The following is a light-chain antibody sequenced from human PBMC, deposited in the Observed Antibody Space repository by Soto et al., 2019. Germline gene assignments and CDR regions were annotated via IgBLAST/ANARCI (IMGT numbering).Light chain of an antibody. Sequence: EIVMTQSPVTLSVSPGGRATLSCRASQSISDTLAWYQQKPGQAPRLLIQGASTRAPGFPARFSGSGSGTDFTLTISSLQSEDFAVYYCQQYNNWPWTFGQGTKVEIK. J-gene: IGKJ1*01. CDR3: QQYNNWPWT. CDR1: QSISDT. V-gene: IGKV3-15*01. CDR2: GAS.